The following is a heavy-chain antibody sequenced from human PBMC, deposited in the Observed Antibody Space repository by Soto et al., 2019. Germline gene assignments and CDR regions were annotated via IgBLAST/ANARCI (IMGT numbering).Heavy chain of an antibody. Sequence: QVQLVESGGGVGKPGGSLRRSCAASGFTFSYYYMNWIRQAPGKWLEWVSYISSSSTTSTSTNYADSVKGRFTISRDNAKNSMYLQMNSLRAEDTAVYYCARARGYAGDCSPCDPWGHGTLVTVSA. D-gene: IGHD2-21*02. V-gene: IGHV3-11*06. CDR1: GFTFSYYY. CDR2: ISSSSTTSTST. CDR3: ARARGYAGDCSPCDP. J-gene: IGHJ5*02.